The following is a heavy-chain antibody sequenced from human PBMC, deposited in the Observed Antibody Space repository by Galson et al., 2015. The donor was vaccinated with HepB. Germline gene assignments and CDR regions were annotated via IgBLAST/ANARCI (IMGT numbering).Heavy chain of an antibody. CDR3: ARVRGRDRSGRYYQAFDY. V-gene: IGHV3-74*03. J-gene: IGHJ4*02. CDR1: GFTFSRYW. Sequence: SLRLSCATSGFTFSRYWMHWVRQAPGKGLVWVSRINSDGRITTYADFVKGRFTISRDNAKNTLYLQMNSLRAEDTAVYYCARVRGRDRSGRYYQAFDYWGQGTLVTVSS. D-gene: IGHD1-26*01. CDR2: INSDGRIT.